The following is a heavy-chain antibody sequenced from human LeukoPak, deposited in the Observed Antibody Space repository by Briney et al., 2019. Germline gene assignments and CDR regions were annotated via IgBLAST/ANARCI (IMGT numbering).Heavy chain of an antibody. CDR2: ISSSGSTI. CDR1: EFTFSDYY. V-gene: IGHV3-11*01. J-gene: IGHJ3*02. D-gene: IGHD1-14*01. Sequence: GGSLRLSCAASEFTFSDYYMSWIRQAPGKGLEWVSYISSSGSTIYYADSVKGRFTISRDNAKNPLYLQMNSLRAEDTAVYYCARDLNPYDAFDIWGQGTMVTVSS. CDR3: ARDLNPYDAFDI.